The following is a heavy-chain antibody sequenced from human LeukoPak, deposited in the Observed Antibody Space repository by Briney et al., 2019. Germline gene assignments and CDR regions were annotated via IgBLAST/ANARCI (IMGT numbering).Heavy chain of an antibody. J-gene: IGHJ4*02. CDR1: GYSISSGYY. CDR3: ARTASYYNNYYFDY. CDR2: IYYSGST. Sequence: PSETLSLTCTVSGYSISSGYYWGWIRQPPGKGLEWIGSIYYSGSTYYNPSLKSRVTISVDTSKNQFSLKLSSVTAGDTAVYYCARTASYYNNYYFDYWGQGTLVTVSS. V-gene: IGHV4-38-2*02. D-gene: IGHD3-10*01.